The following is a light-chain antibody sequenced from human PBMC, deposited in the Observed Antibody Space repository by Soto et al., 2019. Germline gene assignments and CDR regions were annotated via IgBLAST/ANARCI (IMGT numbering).Light chain of an antibody. V-gene: IGKV1-33*01. J-gene: IGKJ3*01. CDR2: DAS. Sequence: DIQMTQSPSSLSASVGDRVTITCQASQDISNYLNWYQQKPGKAPKLLIYDASNLETGVPSRFSGSGSGTEFTFTISSLQPEDNATYYCQQYDNLPFTFGPGTKVDIK. CDR3: QQYDNLPFT. CDR1: QDISNY.